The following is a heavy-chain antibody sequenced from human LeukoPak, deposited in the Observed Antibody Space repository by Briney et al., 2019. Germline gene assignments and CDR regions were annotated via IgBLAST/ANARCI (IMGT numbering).Heavy chain of an antibody. V-gene: IGHV3-7*01. CDR2: IKQDGSEK. Sequence: GGSLRLSSAASGFTFSSYWMSWVRQAPGKGLEWVANIKQDGSEKYYVDSVKGRFTISRDNAKNSLYLQMNSLRAEDTAVYYCVYGDYYYSYFDYWGQGTLVTVSS. CDR1: GFTFSSYW. J-gene: IGHJ4*02. CDR3: VYGDYYYSYFDY. D-gene: IGHD4-17*01.